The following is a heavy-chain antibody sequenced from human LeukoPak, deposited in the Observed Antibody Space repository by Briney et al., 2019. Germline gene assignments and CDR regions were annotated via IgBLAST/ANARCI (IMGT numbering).Heavy chain of an antibody. D-gene: IGHD3-22*01. Sequence: SGGSPRLSCAAAGFTFDDYAMDWVRHAAGKCLEWVSVISWNSGSIVYAESGEGRLSISRENGNNSLCLQMNRVRGEDTAVFFCARDYYDSSGLDYWGQGTLVTVSS. V-gene: IGHV3-9*01. J-gene: IGHJ4*02. CDR2: ISWNSGSI. CDR3: ARDYYDSSGLDY. CDR1: GFTFDDYA.